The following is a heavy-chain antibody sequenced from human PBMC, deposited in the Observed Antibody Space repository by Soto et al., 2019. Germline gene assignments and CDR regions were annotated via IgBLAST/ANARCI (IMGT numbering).Heavy chain of an antibody. V-gene: IGHV3-43*01. CDR3: AKLNQPTDF. CDR1: GVPCDDCT. D-gene: IGHD2-2*01. Sequence: VAGVPCDDCTLHLVRQAPGKGLEWVSLITWDGGITHYADSVKGRFTISRDNSKNSVYLQMNSLTTEYTAFYYYAKLNQPTDFWGQGTRVTVSA. CDR2: ITWDGGIT. J-gene: IGHJ4*02.